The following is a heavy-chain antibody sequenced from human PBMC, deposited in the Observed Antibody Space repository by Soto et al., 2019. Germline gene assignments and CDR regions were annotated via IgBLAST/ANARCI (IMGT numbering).Heavy chain of an antibody. CDR2: INPSGGST. J-gene: IGHJ5*02. V-gene: IGHV1-46*01. Sequence: ASVKVSCKASGYSFSSYYMHWVRRAPGQGLEWMGIINPSGGSTSYAQKFQGRVAMTRDTSTSTVYMELSSLRSEDTAVYYCARGGYSSPNWLDPWGQGTLVTVSS. CDR1: GYSFSSYY. D-gene: IGHD6-13*01. CDR3: ARGGYSSPNWLDP.